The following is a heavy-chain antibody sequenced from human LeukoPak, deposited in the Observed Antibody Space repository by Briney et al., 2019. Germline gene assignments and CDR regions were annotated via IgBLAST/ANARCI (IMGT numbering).Heavy chain of an antibody. CDR2: ISHDGSNK. J-gene: IGHJ5*02. CDR1: GFIFSNYG. V-gene: IGHV3-30*18. Sequence: GGSLRLSCAASGFIFSNYGMHWVRQAPGKGPEWVAVISHDGSNKYYADSVKGRLTISRDNSKNTLYLQMNSLRPEDTAVYYCAKDRGYGEYVYRFDPWGQGTLVTVSS. CDR3: AKDRGYGEYVYRFDP. D-gene: IGHD4-17*01.